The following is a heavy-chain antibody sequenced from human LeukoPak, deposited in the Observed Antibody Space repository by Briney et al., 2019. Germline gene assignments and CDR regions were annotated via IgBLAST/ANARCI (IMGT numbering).Heavy chain of an antibody. J-gene: IGHJ4*02. CDR3: ARVPLPMGSGSYFIDY. V-gene: IGHV3-48*03. CDR1: GFTFSSYE. D-gene: IGHD3-10*01. Sequence: GGSLRLSCAASGFTFSSYEMNWVRQAPGKGLEWVSYISSSGSTIYYADSVKGRFTISRDNAKNSLYLQMNSLRAEDTAVYYCARVPLPMGSGSYFIDYWGQGTLVTVSS. CDR2: ISSSGSTI.